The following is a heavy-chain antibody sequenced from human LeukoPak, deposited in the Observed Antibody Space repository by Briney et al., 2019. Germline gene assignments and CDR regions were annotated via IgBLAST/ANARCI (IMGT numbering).Heavy chain of an antibody. Sequence: GGSLRLTCAVSGFSVTNNYMSWVRQAPGKGLEWVSVFYVGGATYYADSVKGRFTISRDNSENTLYLQMKSLRAEDTAVYYCARGDGYNFFDYWGQGTLVTVSS. J-gene: IGHJ4*02. CDR3: ARGDGYNFFDY. CDR1: GFSVTNNY. D-gene: IGHD5-24*01. CDR2: FYVGGAT. V-gene: IGHV3-53*01.